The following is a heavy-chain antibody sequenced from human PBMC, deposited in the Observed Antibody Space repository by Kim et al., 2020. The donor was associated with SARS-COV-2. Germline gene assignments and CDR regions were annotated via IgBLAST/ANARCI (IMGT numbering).Heavy chain of an antibody. J-gene: IGHJ3*02. CDR3: ARVHRFLEWYNSGEDAFDI. CDR2: ISSSGSTI. Sequence: GGSLRLSCAASGFTFSSYEMNWVRQAPGKGLEWVSYISSSGSTIYYADSVKGRFTISRDNAKNSLYLQMNSLRAEDTAVYYCARVHRFLEWYNSGEDAFDIWGQGTMVTVSS. V-gene: IGHV3-48*03. CDR1: GFTFSSYE. D-gene: IGHD3-3*01.